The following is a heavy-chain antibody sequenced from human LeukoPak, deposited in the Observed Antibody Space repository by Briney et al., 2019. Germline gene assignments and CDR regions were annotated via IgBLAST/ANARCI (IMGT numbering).Heavy chain of an antibody. V-gene: IGHV4-59*01. Sequence: SETLSPTCTVSGGSISSYYGSWIRQPPGKGLEWIEYIYYSGSTNYNPSLKSRVTISVDTSKNQFSLKLSSVTAADTAVYYCVVGELFGYFDYWGQGTLVTVSS. J-gene: IGHJ4*02. D-gene: IGHD3-10*01. CDR3: VVGELFGYFDY. CDR2: IYYSGST. CDR1: GGSISSYY.